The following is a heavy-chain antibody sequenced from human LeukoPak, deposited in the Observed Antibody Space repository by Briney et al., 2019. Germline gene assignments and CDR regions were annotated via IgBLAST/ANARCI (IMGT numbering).Heavy chain of an antibody. D-gene: IGHD3-10*01. CDR2: IYYSGST. Sequence: PSETLSLTCTVSGGSISSYYWSWIRQPPGKGLEWIGYIYYSGSTNYNPSLTSRVTISVDTSKNQFSLKLSSVTAADTAVYYCARGVKGSLDYWGQGTLVTVSS. CDR1: GGSISSYY. J-gene: IGHJ4*02. CDR3: ARGVKGSLDY. V-gene: IGHV4-59*01.